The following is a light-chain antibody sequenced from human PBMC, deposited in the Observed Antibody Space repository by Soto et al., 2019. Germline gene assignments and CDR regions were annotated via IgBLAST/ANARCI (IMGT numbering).Light chain of an antibody. J-gene: IGKJ1*01. CDR2: KAS. CDR3: QQYKDYYWT. CDR1: QSIGIW. Sequence: IQMTQSPSTLSASVGDRAAITCRASQSIGIWLAWYQQKPGKAPRFLIYKASTLESGVPSRFSGSGAGTEFTLTISSLEPEDFGSYYCQQYKDYYWTFGQGTKVEIE. V-gene: IGKV1-5*03.